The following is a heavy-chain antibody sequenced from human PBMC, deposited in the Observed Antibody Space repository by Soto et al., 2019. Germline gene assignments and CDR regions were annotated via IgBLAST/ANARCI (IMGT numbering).Heavy chain of an antibody. CDR1: GFTFSSYA. J-gene: IGHJ5*02. CDR3: AKDGVSGWYENNWFDP. Sequence: GGSLRLSCAASGFTFSSYAMSWVRQAPGKGLEWVSGIGGSGGSTYYADSVKGRFTISRDNSKNTLYLQMNSLRAEDTAVYYCAKDGVSGWYENNWFDPWGQGTLVTVSS. D-gene: IGHD6-19*01. V-gene: IGHV3-23*01. CDR2: IGGSGGST.